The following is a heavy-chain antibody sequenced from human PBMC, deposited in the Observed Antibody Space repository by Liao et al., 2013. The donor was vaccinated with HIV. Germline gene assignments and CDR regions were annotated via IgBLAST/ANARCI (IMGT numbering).Heavy chain of an antibody. J-gene: IGHJ5*02. V-gene: IGHV4-61*02. CDR1: GGSISSGSYY. CDR2: IYTSGST. Sequence: QVQLQESGPGLVKPSQTLSLTCTVSGGSISSGSYYWSWIRQPAGKGLEWIGRIYTSGSTNYNPSLKSRVTISVDTSKNQFSLKLSSVTAADTAVYYCARERDITIFGVVISLYNWFDPWGQGTLVTVSS. D-gene: IGHD3-3*01. CDR3: ARERDITIFGVVISLYNWFDP.